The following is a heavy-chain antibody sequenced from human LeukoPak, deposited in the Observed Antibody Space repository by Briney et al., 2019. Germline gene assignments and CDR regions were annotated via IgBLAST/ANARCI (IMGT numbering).Heavy chain of an antibody. CDR3: ARDRSITMVRGVLVV. J-gene: IGHJ6*02. CDR2: IYSGGST. V-gene: IGHV3-53*01. CDR1: GFTVSSNY. Sequence: GGSLRLSCAASGFTVSSNYMSWVRQAPGKRLEWVSLIYSGGSTYYADSVKGRFTISRDNSKNTLYLQMNSLRAEDTAVYYCARDRSITMVRGVLVVWGQGTAVTVSS. D-gene: IGHD3-10*01.